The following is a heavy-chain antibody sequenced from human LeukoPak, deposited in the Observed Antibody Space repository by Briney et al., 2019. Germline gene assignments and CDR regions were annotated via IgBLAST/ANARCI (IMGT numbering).Heavy chain of an antibody. CDR1: GFTCRSFV. J-gene: IGHJ4*02. D-gene: IGHD3-10*01. V-gene: IGHV3-30*04. CDR3: SKERPEEYYASGSYFDY. Sequence: YLSFSCSAYGFTCRSFVMHRVRQAPGKGLKGVAALSYEDGSNKYYADSVKGRFTIYRDNSKYPVYLEMNSLRVEDTVMYYCSKERPEEYYASGSYFDYWGQGTLVTVSS. CDR2: LSYEDGSNK.